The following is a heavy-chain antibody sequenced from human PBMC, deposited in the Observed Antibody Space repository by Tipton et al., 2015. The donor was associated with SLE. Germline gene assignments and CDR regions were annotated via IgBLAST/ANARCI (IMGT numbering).Heavy chain of an antibody. D-gene: IGHD3-22*01. Sequence: LRLSCTVSGVSITTGSYYWSWIRQPAGKGLEWIGYIYSGGSTNYNPSLKSRVSISVDTSKNQISLKLSSVTAADTAVYYCARQAYYSSGYADYWGQGTLVTVSS. V-gene: IGHV4-61*10. CDR1: GVSITTGSYY. CDR2: IYSGGST. CDR3: ARQAYYSSGYADY. J-gene: IGHJ4*02.